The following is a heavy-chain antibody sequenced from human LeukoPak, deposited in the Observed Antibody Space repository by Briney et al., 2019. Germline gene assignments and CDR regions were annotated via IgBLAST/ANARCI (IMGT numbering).Heavy chain of an antibody. CDR1: GYKFTGYY. CDR2: INPNSGDS. V-gene: IGHV1-2*02. J-gene: IGHJ4*02. CDR3: AREIGGILVFDY. D-gene: IGHD5-18*01. Sequence: ASVKVSCKASGYKFTGYYMHWVRQAPGQGLEWMGWINPNSGDSHHAQKFQGRVTMTRDTSISTAYMELSRLRSDDTAVYYCAREIGGILVFDYRGQGTLVTVSS.